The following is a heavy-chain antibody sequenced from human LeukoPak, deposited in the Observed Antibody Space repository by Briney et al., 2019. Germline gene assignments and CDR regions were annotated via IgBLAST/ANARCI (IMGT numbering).Heavy chain of an antibody. CDR3: AKGSGSGWYGWFAP. CDR1: GFTFSNYA. D-gene: IGHD6-19*01. Sequence: GGSLILSCAASGFTFSNYAMSWVRQAPGKGLEWVSSIDASGGATYYADSVKGRFTISRDNSKNTFYPQMNSLRAEDTAVYSCAKGSGSGWYGWFAPWGQGTLVTVSS. J-gene: IGHJ5*02. V-gene: IGHV3-23*01. CDR2: IDASGGAT.